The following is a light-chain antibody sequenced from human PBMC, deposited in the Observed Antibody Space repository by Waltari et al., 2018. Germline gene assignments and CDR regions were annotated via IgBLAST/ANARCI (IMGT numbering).Light chain of an antibody. J-gene: IGKJ1*01. CDR2: TSS. Sequence: DVQMTQSPSSLSASVGDKVIITCRASESISTHLNWYQQKPGEAPKLLIYTSSGLHSGVPSRFSGGGSGTLFTLTISSLQPEDFATYFCQQNYLAPPTFGQGTKVEVK. V-gene: IGKV1-39*01. CDR1: ESISTH. CDR3: QQNYLAPPT.